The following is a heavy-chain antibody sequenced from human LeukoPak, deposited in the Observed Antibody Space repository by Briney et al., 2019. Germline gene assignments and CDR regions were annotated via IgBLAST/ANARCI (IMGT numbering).Heavy chain of an antibody. V-gene: IGHV3-7*01. CDR1: GFSFDDYA. CDR3: ATLVATTRFDY. CDR2: IKQDGSEK. D-gene: IGHD5-12*01. J-gene: IGHJ4*02. Sequence: GGSLRLSCAASGFSFDDYAMHRVRQAPGKGLEWVANIKQDGSEKYYVDSVKGRFTISRENAKNSLYLQMNSLRAEDTAVYYCATLVATTRFDYWGQGTLVTVSS.